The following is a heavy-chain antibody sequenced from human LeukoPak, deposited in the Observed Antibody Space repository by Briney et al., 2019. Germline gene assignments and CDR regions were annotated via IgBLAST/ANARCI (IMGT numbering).Heavy chain of an antibody. V-gene: IGHV4-30-2*01. D-gene: IGHD3-9*01. CDR1: GGSISSGGYS. CDR3: ARGGRPKILTGFYGMDV. J-gene: IGHJ6*02. CDR2: IYHSGST. Sequence: PSETLSPTCAVSGGSISSGGYSWSWIRQPPGKGLEWIGYIYHSGSTYYNPSLKSRVTTSVDRSKNQFSLKLSSVTAADTAVYYCARGGRPKILTGFYGMDVWGQGTTVTVSS.